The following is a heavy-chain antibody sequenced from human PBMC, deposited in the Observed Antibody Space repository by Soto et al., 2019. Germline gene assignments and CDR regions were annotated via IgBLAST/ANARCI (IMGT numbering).Heavy chain of an antibody. CDR2: IYPGDSDT. V-gene: IGHV5-51*01. Sequence: PGESLKISCKGSEYSFTNYWIAWVRQMPGKGLEWMGIIYPGDSDTRYSPSFQGQVTISADKSIRTAYLQWSRLRASDTAMYYCARHAESIATRPGSHYYGMDVWGQGTTVTVSS. D-gene: IGHD6-6*01. J-gene: IGHJ6*02. CDR3: ARHAESIATRPGSHYYGMDV. CDR1: EYSFTNYW.